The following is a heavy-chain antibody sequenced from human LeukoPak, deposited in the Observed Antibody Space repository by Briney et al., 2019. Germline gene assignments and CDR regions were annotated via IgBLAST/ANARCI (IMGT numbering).Heavy chain of an antibody. CDR3: AKDQRPDSGYDIDY. D-gene: IGHD5-12*01. V-gene: IGHV3-23*01. CDR1: GFTFSTYS. Sequence: GDSLRLSCAASGFTFSTYSMAWVREAPRKGLEWVSYIFPNGGTTYYADSVKGRFTISRDNSKNTLYLQMHSLRAEDTAVYYCAKDQRPDSGYDIDYWGQGTLVTVSS. J-gene: IGHJ4*02. CDR2: IFPNGGTT.